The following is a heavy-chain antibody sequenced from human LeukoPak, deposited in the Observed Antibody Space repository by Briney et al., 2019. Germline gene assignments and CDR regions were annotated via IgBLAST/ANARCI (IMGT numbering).Heavy chain of an antibody. CDR3: ARGPDSESYFAWFGP. CDR2: INHSGST. J-gene: IGHJ5*02. CDR1: GGSFSGYF. D-gene: IGHD3-10*01. V-gene: IGHV4-34*01. Sequence: SETLSLTCAVYGGSFSGYFWNWIRQPPGKGLEWIGEINHSGSTHHNPSLKSRVTISIDTSKNQISLKLSSVTAADTAVYYCARGPDSESYFAWFGPWGQGTLVTVSS.